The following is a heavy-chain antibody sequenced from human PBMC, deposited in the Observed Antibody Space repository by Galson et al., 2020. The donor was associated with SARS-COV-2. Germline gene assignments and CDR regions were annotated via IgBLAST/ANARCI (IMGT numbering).Heavy chain of an antibody. CDR1: GGSFSGHF. D-gene: IGHD3-9*01. J-gene: IGHJ4*02. V-gene: IGHV4-34*01. CDR3: ARGVLGDHKLLTGYYNRGFFDY. CDR2: INNSGSA. Sequence: SQASETLSLTCAVYGGSFSGHFWNWFRQPPGKGLEWIAEINNSGSANYNPSLKSRVTISVDTSKNQFSLMLTSVTAADTAVYYCARGVLGDHKLLTGYYNRGFFDYWGRGHLVTVSS.